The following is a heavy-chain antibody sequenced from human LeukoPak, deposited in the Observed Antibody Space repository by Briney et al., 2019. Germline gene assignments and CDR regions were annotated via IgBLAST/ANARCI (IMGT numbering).Heavy chain of an antibody. J-gene: IGHJ4*02. V-gene: IGHV3-9*01. D-gene: IGHD5-24*01. CDR1: GFDFGNYA. CDR2: INWSSKMV. CDR3: AKGRLEMATVDFEF. Sequence: GGSLRLSCAASGFDFGNYAMHWVRHAPGKGLQWVSGINWSSKMVAYAASVKGRFTISRDNAKNSLYLQMNSLTSEDTAFYFCAKGRLEMATVDFEFWGQGTLVTVSS.